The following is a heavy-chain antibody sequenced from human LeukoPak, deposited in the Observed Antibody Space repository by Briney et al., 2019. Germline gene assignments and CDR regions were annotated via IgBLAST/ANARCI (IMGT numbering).Heavy chain of an antibody. D-gene: IGHD2-15*01. CDR1: GFTFSSYW. Sequence: PGGSLRLSCAASGFTFSSYWMSWVRQAPGRGLEWVANIKQDGSEKYYVDSVKGRFTISRDNAKNSLYLQMNSLRAEDTAVYYCARARGFVVVVAATYYFDYWGQGTLVTVSS. CDR3: ARARGFVVVVAATYYFDY. CDR2: IKQDGSEK. V-gene: IGHV3-7*01. J-gene: IGHJ4*02.